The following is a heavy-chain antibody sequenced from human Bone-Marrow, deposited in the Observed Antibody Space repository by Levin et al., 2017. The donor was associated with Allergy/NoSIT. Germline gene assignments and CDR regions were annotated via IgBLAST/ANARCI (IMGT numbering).Heavy chain of an antibody. CDR1: GYSFTSYW. CDR3: ARHLEGGYSSGWYYYYYGMDV. Sequence: GESLKISCKGSGYSFTSYWIGWVRQMPGKGLEWMGIIYPGDSDTRYSPSFQGQVTISADKSISTAYLQWSSLKASDTAMYYCARHLEGGYSSGWYYYYYGMDVWGQGTTVTVSS. CDR2: IYPGDSDT. V-gene: IGHV5-51*01. D-gene: IGHD6-19*01. J-gene: IGHJ6*02.